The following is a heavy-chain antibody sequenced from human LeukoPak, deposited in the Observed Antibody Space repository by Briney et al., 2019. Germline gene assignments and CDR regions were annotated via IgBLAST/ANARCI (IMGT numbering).Heavy chain of an antibody. CDR1: GFNFRDHW. D-gene: IGHD3-16*01. Sequence: HPGGSLRLSCAVSGFNFRDHWMDWVRQVPGQGLEWVANIKQDGSEKFYVASVKGRFTISRDNGKSSLYLQMNSLRAEDTALYYCATSYDMSWLIGYWGQGTLVTVSS. CDR3: ATSYDMSWLIGY. V-gene: IGHV3-7*03. CDR2: IKQDGSEK. J-gene: IGHJ4*02.